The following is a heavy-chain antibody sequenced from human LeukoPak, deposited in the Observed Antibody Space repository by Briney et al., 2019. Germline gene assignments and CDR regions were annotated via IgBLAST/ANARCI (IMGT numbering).Heavy chain of an antibody. CDR3: ARDTGKSGFPDY. V-gene: IGHV4-4*07. J-gene: IGHJ4*02. D-gene: IGHD3-3*01. CDR1: GGSISSYY. CDR2: IYSSGII. Sequence: SETLSLTCTVSGGSISSYYWSWIRQPAGKAPEWIGRIYSSGIINYNPSLKSRVTMSLDNSKNQLSLKLSYVTAADTAVYYCARDTGKSGFPDYWGQGTLVTVSS.